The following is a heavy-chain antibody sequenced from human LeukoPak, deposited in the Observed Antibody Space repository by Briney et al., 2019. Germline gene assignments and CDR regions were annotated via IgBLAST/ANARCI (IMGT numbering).Heavy chain of an antibody. V-gene: IGHV4-4*07. CDR1: GGSISSYY. J-gene: IGHJ5*02. CDR2: IYTSGSI. Sequence: SETLSLTCTVSGGSISSYYWSWIRQPAGKGLEWIGRIYTSGSINYNPSLKSRVTISVDTSKNQFSLKLSSVTAADTAVYYCARHGPLGGDHYYDSSGYYYGFDPWGQGTLVTVSS. CDR3: ARHGPLGGDHYYDSSGYYYGFDP. D-gene: IGHD3-22*01.